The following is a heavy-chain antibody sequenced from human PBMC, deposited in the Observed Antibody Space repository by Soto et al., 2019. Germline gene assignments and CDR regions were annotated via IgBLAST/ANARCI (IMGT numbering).Heavy chain of an antibody. CDR1: GYILSDYC. CDR3: VRDLRRQWRRLDPESYTGMDV. Sequence: GASVKVSCKSSGYILSDYCIHWVRQAPGQGLEWLGWMKPDDGGPNYAQNFQGRVIITRDTSTDTDYMELTRLTSDDTAVYFCVRDLRRQWRRLDPESYTGMDVWGQGTTVTVSS. J-gene: IGHJ6*02. V-gene: IGHV1-2*02. CDR2: MKPDDGGP. D-gene: IGHD5-12*01.